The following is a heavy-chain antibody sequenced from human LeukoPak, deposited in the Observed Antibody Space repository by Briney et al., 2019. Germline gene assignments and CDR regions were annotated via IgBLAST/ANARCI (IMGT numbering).Heavy chain of an antibody. D-gene: IGHD6-6*01. V-gene: IGHV3-21*01. Sequence: GGSPRLSCTASGFTFSSYSMNWVRQAPGKGLEWVSSISSSSRYTYYADSVKGRFTISRDNGKNSLYLQMNSLRAEDTAVYYCARDLTTSSTAYFHHWGQGTLVTVSS. CDR3: ARDLTTSSTAYFHH. CDR2: ISSSSRYT. CDR1: GFTFSSYS. J-gene: IGHJ1*01.